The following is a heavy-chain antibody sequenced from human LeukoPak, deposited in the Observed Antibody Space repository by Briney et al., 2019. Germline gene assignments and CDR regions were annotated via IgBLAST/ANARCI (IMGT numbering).Heavy chain of an antibody. J-gene: IGHJ4*02. V-gene: IGHV3-30-3*01. CDR1: GFTFSSYA. D-gene: IGHD6-19*01. CDR3: ARVAYSSGWYDY. Sequence: PGGSLRLSCAASGFTFSSYAMHWVRQAPGKGLEWVAVISYDGSNKYYADSVKGRFTISRDNSKNTLYLQMNSLRAEDTAVYYYARVAYSSGWYDYWGQGTLVTVSS. CDR2: ISYDGSNK.